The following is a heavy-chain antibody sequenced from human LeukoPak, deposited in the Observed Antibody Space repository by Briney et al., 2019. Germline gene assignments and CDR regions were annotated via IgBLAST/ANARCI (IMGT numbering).Heavy chain of an antibody. CDR2: INHSGST. J-gene: IGHJ3*02. Sequence: SETLSLTCAVYGGSFSGYYWSWIRQPPGKGLEWIGEINHSGSTNYNPSLKSRVTISVDTSKNQFSLKLSSVTAADTAVYYWARGRRCLLWFGELNDAFDIWGQGTMVTVSS. D-gene: IGHD3-10*01. V-gene: IGHV4-34*01. CDR3: ARGRRCLLWFGELNDAFDI. CDR1: GGSFSGYY.